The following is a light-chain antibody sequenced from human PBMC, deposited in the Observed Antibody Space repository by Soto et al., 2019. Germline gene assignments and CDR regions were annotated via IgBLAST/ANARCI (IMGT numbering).Light chain of an antibody. CDR1: QSVLYSSNNKNY. Sequence: DIVVTQSPDSLAASLGERATINCKSSQSVLYSSNNKNYLAWYQQKPGQPPKLLIYWASTRESGVPDRFSGSGSGTDFTLTISSLQAEDVAVYYCQQYYSTPPTFGQGTKVEIK. J-gene: IGKJ1*01. V-gene: IGKV4-1*01. CDR3: QQYYSTPPT. CDR2: WAS.